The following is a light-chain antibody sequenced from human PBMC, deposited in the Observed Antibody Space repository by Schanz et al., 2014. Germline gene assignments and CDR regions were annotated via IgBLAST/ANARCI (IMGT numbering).Light chain of an antibody. CDR1: SSGVGSYNF. Sequence: QSALTQPASVSGSPGQAITISCTGISSGVGSYNFVSWFQQHPGKAPKLMIYDVSNRPSGVSTRFSGSKSGNTASLTISGLQAEDEADYYCNSFTSSHTHVFGGGTKLTVL. V-gene: IGLV2-14*03. CDR2: DVS. J-gene: IGLJ3*02. CDR3: NSFTSSHTHV.